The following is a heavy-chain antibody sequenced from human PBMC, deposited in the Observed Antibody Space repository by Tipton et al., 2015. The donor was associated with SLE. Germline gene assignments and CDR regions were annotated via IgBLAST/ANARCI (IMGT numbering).Heavy chain of an antibody. D-gene: IGHD6-6*01. V-gene: IGHV4-59*01. CDR1: GGSISSYY. J-gene: IGHJ6*03. Sequence: PGLVKPSETLSLTCTVSGGSISSYYWNWIRQPPGKGLEWIGYVYHSGRTNYISSLRSRVTISIDTSKNQFSLRLSSVTAADTAVYYCARGVTYSSSSYYYYYYMDVWGKGTTVTVSS. CDR2: VYHSGRT. CDR3: ARGVTYSSSSYYYYYYMDV.